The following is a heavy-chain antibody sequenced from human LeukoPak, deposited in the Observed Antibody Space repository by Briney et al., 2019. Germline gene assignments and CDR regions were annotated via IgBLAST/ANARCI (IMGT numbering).Heavy chain of an antibody. V-gene: IGHV4-34*01. D-gene: IGHD4-17*01. Sequence: SETLSLTCAVYGGSFSGYYWSWIRQPPGKGLEWIGEINHSGSTNYNPSLKSRVTISVDTSKNQFSLKLSSVTAADTAVYYCARVAVTTIDYRGQGTLVTVSS. CDR1: GGSFSGYY. CDR2: INHSGST. J-gene: IGHJ4*02. CDR3: ARVAVTTIDY.